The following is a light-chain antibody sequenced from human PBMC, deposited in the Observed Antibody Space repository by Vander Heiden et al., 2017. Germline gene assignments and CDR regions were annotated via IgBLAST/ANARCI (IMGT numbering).Light chain of an antibody. CDR3: QQCYTTPQT. CDR2: AAS. V-gene: IGKV1-39*01. J-gene: IGKJ1*01. Sequence: DIQMTQSPSSLSASVGDRVTITCRASQSISSYLNWYQQKPGKAPKLLIYAASSLQSGVPSRSSATGPGTDFTLTISSLQLEDFATYYCQQCYTTPQTFGPGTKVEIK. CDR1: QSISSY.